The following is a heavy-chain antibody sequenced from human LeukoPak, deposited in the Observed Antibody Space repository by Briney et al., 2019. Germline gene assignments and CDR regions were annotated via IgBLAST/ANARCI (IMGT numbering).Heavy chain of an antibody. J-gene: IGHJ6*02. V-gene: IGHV3-11*06. CDR2: ISLSSTYT. D-gene: IGHD2-2*01. CDR1: GFTFSDYY. Sequence: GGSLRLSCAASGFTFSDYYMSWIRQAPGKGLEWVSYISLSSTYTNYADSVKGRFTISRDNSKNSLYLQMSSLRAEDTAVYYCARDRREGFDCSSTSCSYYYSGMDVWGQGATVTVSS. CDR3: ARDRREGFDCSSTSCSYYYSGMDV.